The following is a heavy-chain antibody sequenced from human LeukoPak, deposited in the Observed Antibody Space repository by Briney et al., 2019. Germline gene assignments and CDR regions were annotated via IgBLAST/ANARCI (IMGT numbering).Heavy chain of an antibody. CDR2: VNQEATEK. Sequence: GGSLRLSCAASGFRFDLYWMTWVRQAPGKGLEWVANVNQEATEKYYVDSVKGRFTISRDNAKNSVYLQMNSLRAEDTAVYYCVRGYTRSWYQMYSYYMDVWGKGTTVSVSS. CDR3: VRGYTRSWYQMYSYYMDV. J-gene: IGHJ6*03. D-gene: IGHD6-13*01. V-gene: IGHV3-7*01. CDR1: GFRFDLYW.